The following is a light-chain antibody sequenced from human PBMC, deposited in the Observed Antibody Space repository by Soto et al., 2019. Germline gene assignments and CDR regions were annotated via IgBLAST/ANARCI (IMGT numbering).Light chain of an antibody. V-gene: IGKV1-39*01. CDR2: AAS. Sequence: DIQMTQSPSSLSASVGDRVTITCRASESISNHLNWYQQKPGKAPKILIYAASGLQTGVPSRFSGSGSGTDFTLTISSLQPEDFATYYCQQSIGVLSWTFGQGTKIEVK. CDR1: ESISNH. J-gene: IGKJ1*01. CDR3: QQSIGVLSWT.